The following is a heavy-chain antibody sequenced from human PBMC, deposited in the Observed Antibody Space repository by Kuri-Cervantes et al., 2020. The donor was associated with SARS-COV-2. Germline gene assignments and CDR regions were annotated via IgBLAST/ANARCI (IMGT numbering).Heavy chain of an antibody. D-gene: IGHD3-22*01. CDR3: AREGWYYDSSGYYYVPYYYDY. CDR2: IGPAGDT. Sequence: LPCAASGFTLSNFDMHWVRQASGRGLEWVSGIGPAGDTSYPASVQGRFTISRDNAKNSLYLQMNSLRAEDTAVYYCAREGWYYDSSGYYYVPYYYDYCGQAIL. V-gene: IGHV3-13*01. J-gene: IGHJ4*02. CDR1: GFTLSNFD.